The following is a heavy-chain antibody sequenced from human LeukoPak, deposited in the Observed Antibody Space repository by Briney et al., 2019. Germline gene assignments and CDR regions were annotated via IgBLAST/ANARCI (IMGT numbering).Heavy chain of an antibody. J-gene: IGHJ4*02. CDR1: GFTFGSYG. CDR3: ARDSDYYDSSGYYRVY. Sequence: GGTLRLSCAASGFTFGSYGMNWVRQAPGKGLEWVSSISSSSSYIYYADSVKGRFTIPRDNAKNSLYLQMNSLRDEDTAVYYCARDSDYYDSSGYYRVYWGQGTLVTVSS. D-gene: IGHD3-22*01. V-gene: IGHV3-21*01. CDR2: ISSSSSYI.